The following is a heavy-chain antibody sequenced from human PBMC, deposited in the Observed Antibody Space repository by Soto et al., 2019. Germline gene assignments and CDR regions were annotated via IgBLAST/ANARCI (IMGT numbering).Heavy chain of an antibody. CDR1: GYTFTNHA. Sequence: ASVKVSCKAYGYTFTNHAVHWVRQSPGQRLEWMGWIITGNGNAIFSQKFQGRVTITRDTSATTVYMELSSLRSEDTAVYYCARAGSSGIDYWGQGTLVTVSS. D-gene: IGHD6-6*01. J-gene: IGHJ4*02. CDR2: IITGNGNA. CDR3: ARAGSSGIDY. V-gene: IGHV1-3*04.